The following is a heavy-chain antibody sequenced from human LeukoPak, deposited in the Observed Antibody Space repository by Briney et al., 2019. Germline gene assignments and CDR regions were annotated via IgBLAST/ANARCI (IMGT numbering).Heavy chain of an antibody. CDR2: INSDGSST. CDR3: ASRGSSNAFDI. J-gene: IGHJ3*02. CDR1: GCTFSSYW. Sequence: GGSLRLSCAASGCTFSSYWMHWVRQAPGKGLVGVSRINSDGSSTSYADSVKGRFTISRDNAKNTLYLQMNSLRAEDTAVYYCASRGSSNAFDIWGQGTMVTVSS. V-gene: IGHV3-74*01. D-gene: IGHD6-6*01.